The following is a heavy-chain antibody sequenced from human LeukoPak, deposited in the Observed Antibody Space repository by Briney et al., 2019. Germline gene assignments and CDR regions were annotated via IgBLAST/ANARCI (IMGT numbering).Heavy chain of an antibody. CDR3: ARDQGDYYFDY. D-gene: IGHD2-21*02. J-gene: IGHJ4*02. CDR1: RYTFTAYY. V-gene: IGHV1-2*02. Sequence: ASVKVSCEASRYTFTAYYIYWVRQAPGQGLEWMGWINPDSGVTNYAQSFQGRVTMTRDTSISATYMELSRLRSDDTAVYYCARDQGDYYFDYWGQGTLVTVSS. CDR2: INPDSGVT.